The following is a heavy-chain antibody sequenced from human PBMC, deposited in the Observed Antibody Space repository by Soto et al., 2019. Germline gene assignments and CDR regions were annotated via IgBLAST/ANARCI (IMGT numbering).Heavy chain of an antibody. J-gene: IGHJ6*02. D-gene: IGHD2-8*01. V-gene: IGHV1-2*06. CDR2: INPKRGGT. CDR3: ARGDSTDCSDGVCYFFYNHDMDV. Sequence: QVQLVQSGAEVKKPGASVKVSCKASGYSFTDYHIHWVRQAPGQGLEWLGRINPKRGGTNTAQKFQGRVTMNTDTSISTASMKLTRLTSDDTPIYYCARGDSTDCSDGVCYFFYNHDMDVWGQGTTVTVSS. CDR1: GYSFTDYH.